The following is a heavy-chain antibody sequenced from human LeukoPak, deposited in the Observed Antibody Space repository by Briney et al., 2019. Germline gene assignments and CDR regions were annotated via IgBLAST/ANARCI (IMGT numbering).Heavy chain of an antibody. V-gene: IGHV3-23*01. Sequence: GGSLRLSCAASGFTFSSYVMSWVRQAPGKGLEWVSAISGSGGRTYYADSVKGRFTISRDKSKNTLYLQMNSLRAEDTAVYYCAKNPGGYDYRFDYWGQGTLVTVSS. D-gene: IGHD5-12*01. CDR3: AKNPGGYDYRFDY. J-gene: IGHJ4*02. CDR1: GFTFSSYV. CDR2: ISGSGGRT.